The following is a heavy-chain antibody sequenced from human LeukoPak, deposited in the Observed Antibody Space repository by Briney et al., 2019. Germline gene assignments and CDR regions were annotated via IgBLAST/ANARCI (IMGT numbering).Heavy chain of an antibody. CDR2: IWYDGSNK. CDR1: GFTFSSYG. CDR3: ARAKGTYGGYFDF. Sequence: PGGSLRLSCAASGFTFSSYGMHWVRQAPGKGLEWVAVIWYDGSNKYYTDSVKGRFIISRDNSKNTLYLQMDSLRAEDTAVYYCARAKGTYGGYFDFWGLGTLVTVSS. V-gene: IGHV3-33*01. J-gene: IGHJ4*02. D-gene: IGHD3-10*01.